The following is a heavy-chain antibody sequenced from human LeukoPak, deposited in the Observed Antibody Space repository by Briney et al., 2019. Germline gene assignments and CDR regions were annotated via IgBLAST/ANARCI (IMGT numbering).Heavy chain of an antibody. CDR3: AKEGDDSGDY. CDR2: IVGSGGRT. J-gene: IGHJ4*02. Sequence: PGGPLRLSCSESAASRFTFDSYAMTWVRQAPGKGLEWDSTIVGSGGRTYYADSVKGRFTTSRDNSKNTLYLQMSSLRVEDTATYFCAKEGDDSGDYWDQGTLVTVSS. D-gene: IGHD1-26*01. V-gene: IGHV3-23*01. CDR1: RFTFDSYA.